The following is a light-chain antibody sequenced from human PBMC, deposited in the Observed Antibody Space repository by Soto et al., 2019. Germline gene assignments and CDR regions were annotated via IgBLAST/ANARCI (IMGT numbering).Light chain of an antibody. CDR2: EVS. Sequence: QSVLTQPPSASGSSGQSVTISCTGTSSDVGGYNYVSWYQQHPGKVPKLMIYEVSKRPSGVPDRFSGSKSGNTASLTVSGLQAEDEADYYCSSYEGSNSYVFGTGTKVTVL. V-gene: IGLV2-8*01. CDR1: SSDVGGYNY. J-gene: IGLJ1*01. CDR3: SSYEGSNSYV.